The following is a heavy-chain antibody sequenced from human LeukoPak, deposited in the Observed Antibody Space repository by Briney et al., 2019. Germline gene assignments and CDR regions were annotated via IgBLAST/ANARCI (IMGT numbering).Heavy chain of an antibody. D-gene: IGHD6-25*01. CDR1: GFTFSSYG. CDR3: ARRSAAKDAFDI. J-gene: IGHJ3*02. CDR2: ISYDGSNK. V-gene: IGHV3-30*03. Sequence: GGSLRLSCAASGFTFSSYGMHWVRQAPGKGLEWVAVISYDGSNKYYADSVKGRFTISRDNSKNTLYLQMNSLRAEDTAVYYCARRSAAKDAFDIWGQRTMVTVSS.